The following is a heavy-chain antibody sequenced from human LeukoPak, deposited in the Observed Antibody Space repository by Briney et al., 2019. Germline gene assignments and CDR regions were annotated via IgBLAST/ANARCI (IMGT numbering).Heavy chain of an antibody. CDR1: GFTFSSYA. CDR3: ARGSDGSSWLDN. J-gene: IGHJ5*02. CDR2: ISYDGSNK. D-gene: IGHD6-13*01. Sequence: GGSLRLSCAASGFTFSSYAMHWVRQAPGKGLEWVAVISYDGSNKYYADSVKGRFTISRDNAKNSLYLQMNSLRAEDTAVYYCARGSDGSSWLDNWGQGTLVTVSS. V-gene: IGHV3-30-3*01.